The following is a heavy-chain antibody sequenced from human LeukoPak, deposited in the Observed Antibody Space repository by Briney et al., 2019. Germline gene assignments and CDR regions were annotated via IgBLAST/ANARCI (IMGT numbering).Heavy chain of an antibody. V-gene: IGHV3-23*01. Sequence: GGSLRLSCVASGFTFTNYAMSWVRQAPGKGLEWVSLINAGGGSAYYADSVKGRFTISRDNSRNTLYLQMNSLRAEETAVYYCAKVRIQLWPRGYFDYWGQGTLVTVSS. J-gene: IGHJ4*02. D-gene: IGHD5-18*01. CDR2: INAGGGSA. CDR1: GFTFTNYA. CDR3: AKVRIQLWPRGYFDY.